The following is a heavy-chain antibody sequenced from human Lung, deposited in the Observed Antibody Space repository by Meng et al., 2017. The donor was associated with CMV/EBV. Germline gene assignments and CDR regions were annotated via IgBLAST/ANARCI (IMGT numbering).Heavy chain of an antibody. CDR2: IYSGGST. CDR1: GFTVSSNY. J-gene: IGHJ4*02. CDR3: VGEDGGD. Sequence: ESLKISCAASGFTVSSNYMSWVRQAPGKGLEWVSVIYSGGSTYYADSVKGRFTISRDNSKNTLYLQMNSLRAEDTAVYYCVGEDGGDWGQGTLVTVSS. V-gene: IGHV3-66*02. D-gene: IGHD3-16*01.